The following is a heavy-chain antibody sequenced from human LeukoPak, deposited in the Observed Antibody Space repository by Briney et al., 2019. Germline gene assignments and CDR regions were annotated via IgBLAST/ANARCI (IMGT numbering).Heavy chain of an antibody. CDR2: ISSSGSTI. CDR1: GFTFSDYY. D-gene: IGHD5-18*01. Sequence: GGSLRLSCAASGFTFSDYYMGWIRQAPGKGLEWVSYISSSGSTIYYADSVKGRFTISRDNAKNSLYLQMNSLRVEDTAVLRVTAFNWFDPWGQGTLVTVSS. J-gene: IGHJ5*02. V-gene: IGHV3-11*04. CDR3: TAFNWFDP.